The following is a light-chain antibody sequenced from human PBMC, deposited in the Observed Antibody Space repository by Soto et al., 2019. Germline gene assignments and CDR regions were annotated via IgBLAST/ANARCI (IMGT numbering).Light chain of an antibody. V-gene: IGKV1-39*01. CDR2: ATS. J-gene: IGKJ1*01. Sequence: DIQMTQSPSSLSASVGDRVTITCRASQNIRSYLNWYQQKPGKAPQILIYATSSLQTGVPSRFRASGSGTDFSLVISDLQPEDSATYYCQQGYSSRWTSGRGTKVEI. CDR1: QNIRSY. CDR3: QQGYSSRWT.